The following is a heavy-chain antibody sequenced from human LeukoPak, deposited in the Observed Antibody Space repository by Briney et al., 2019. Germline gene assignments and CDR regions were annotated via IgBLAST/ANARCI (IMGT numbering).Heavy chain of an antibody. V-gene: IGHV4-59*01. CDR2: IYYSGTT. CDR1: GDSISHYY. D-gene: IGHD4/OR15-4a*01. CDR3: AREDPQTKVPEGMDI. J-gene: IGHJ6*02. Sequence: PSETLSLTCTVAGDSISHYYWSWVRQPPGKGLEWVGYIYYSGTTNYNPSLKSRVTISVATSKNHFSLKLNSVTAADTAVYYCAREDPQTKVPEGMDIWGQGTTVTVSS.